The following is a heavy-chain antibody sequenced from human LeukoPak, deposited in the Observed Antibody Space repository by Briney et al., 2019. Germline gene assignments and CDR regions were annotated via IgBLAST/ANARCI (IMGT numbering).Heavy chain of an antibody. CDR2: SRNKVNGYTT. Sequence: GGSLRLSCAASGFVFSDYYMDWVRQAPGKGLEWVGRSRNKVNGYTTEYAASVKDRFTILRDDSRNSVYLQMNSLKSEDSAIYYCSRGYCSTITCPDFYGMDVWGQGTTVSVS. V-gene: IGHV3-72*01. CDR1: GFVFSDYY. D-gene: IGHD2-2*01. CDR3: SRGYCSTITCPDFYGMDV. J-gene: IGHJ6*02.